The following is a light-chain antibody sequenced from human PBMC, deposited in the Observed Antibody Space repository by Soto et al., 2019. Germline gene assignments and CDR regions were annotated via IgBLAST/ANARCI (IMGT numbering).Light chain of an antibody. CDR1: TNDIGSYDY. J-gene: IGLJ2*01. Sequence: QSALTQPASVSGSPGQWITISCTGSTNDIGSYDYVSWYQQHPGKAPKLIISEVSNRPSGVSNRFSGSKSGNAASLTISGLQAEDEADEYCTAFARGISILFGGGTKVTVL. CDR2: EVS. V-gene: IGLV2-14*01. CDR3: TAFARGISIL.